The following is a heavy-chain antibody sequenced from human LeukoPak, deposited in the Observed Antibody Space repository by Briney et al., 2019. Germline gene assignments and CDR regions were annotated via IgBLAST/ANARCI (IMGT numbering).Heavy chain of an antibody. D-gene: IGHD3-3*01. V-gene: IGHV3-30*02. CDR3: AKVRGFGVATQGAFDI. Sequence: PGGSLRLSCAAPGFTFSSYGMHWVRQAPGKGLEWVAFIRYDGSNKYYADSVKGRFTISRDNSKNTLYLQMNSLRAEDTAVYYCAKVRGFGVATQGAFDIWGQGTMVTVSS. CDR2: IRYDGSNK. J-gene: IGHJ3*02. CDR1: GFTFSSYG.